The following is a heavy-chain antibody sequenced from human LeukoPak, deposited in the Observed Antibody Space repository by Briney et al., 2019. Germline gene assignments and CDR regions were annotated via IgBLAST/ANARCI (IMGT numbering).Heavy chain of an antibody. V-gene: IGHV5-51*01. CDR3: ATSESQTRFDY. CDR1: GYSFTSYW. CDR2: IFPGDSDT. Sequence: GESLKISCKGSGYSFTSYWIGWVRRMPGKGLEWMGIIFPGDSDTIYSRPLEGQVTISADKSITTAYLQWSSLKASDTAIYYCATSESQTRFDYWGQGTLVTVSS. D-gene: IGHD1/OR15-1a*01. J-gene: IGHJ4*02.